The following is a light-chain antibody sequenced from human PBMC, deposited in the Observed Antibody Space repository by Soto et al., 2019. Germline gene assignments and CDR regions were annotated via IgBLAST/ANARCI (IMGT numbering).Light chain of an antibody. J-gene: IGLJ1*01. CDR2: LNSDGSH. V-gene: IGLV4-69*01. Sequence: QSVLTQSHSASASLGASVKLTCTLSSGHSSYAIAWHQQQPEKGPRYLMKLNSDGSHSKGDGIPERFSGSSSGAERYLTISSLQSEDEADYYCQTWGTGIHVFGTGTKVTVL. CDR1: SGHSSYA. CDR3: QTWGTGIHV.